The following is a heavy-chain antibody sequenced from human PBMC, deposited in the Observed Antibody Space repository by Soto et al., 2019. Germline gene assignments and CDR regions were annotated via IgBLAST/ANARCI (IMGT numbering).Heavy chain of an antibody. CDR3: AKDNDLDRDGPFDY. D-gene: IGHD2-2*03. J-gene: IGHJ4*02. CDR2: ISWNSGDI. V-gene: IGHV3-9*01. Sequence: EVQLVESGGGSVQPGRSLRLSCAASGFSFDDYGMHWVRQGPGKGLEWVSGISWNSGDIYYADSVKGRFTISRDNAKRYMYLQMKSLRTEDTALYYCAKDNDLDRDGPFDYWGQGILVTVSS. CDR1: GFSFDDYG.